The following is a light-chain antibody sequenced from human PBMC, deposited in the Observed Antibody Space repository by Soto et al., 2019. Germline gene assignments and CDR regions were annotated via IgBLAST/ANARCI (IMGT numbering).Light chain of an antibody. CDR3: QQYNNWPPWT. CDR2: GAS. CDR1: QSVSSN. Sequence: EIVMTQSPATLSVSPGERATLSCRASQSVSSNLAWYQQKPGQAPRLLIYGASTRATGIPARFSGSGSGTEFTLTISCLQSEDFGVYYCQQYNNWPPWTFGQGTKVEIK. J-gene: IGKJ1*01. V-gene: IGKV3-15*01.